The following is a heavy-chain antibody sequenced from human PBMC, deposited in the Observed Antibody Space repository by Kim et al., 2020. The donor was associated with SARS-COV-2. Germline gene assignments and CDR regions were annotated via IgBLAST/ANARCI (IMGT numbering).Heavy chain of an antibody. J-gene: IGHJ4*02. Sequence: GGSLRLSCADSGLNFSNYSMHWVRQAPGKGLEWVTLISYDGSQQYYADSVKGRFSISRDNSKNTLYLEMNSLRVEDTAMYFCAKSVDVKSSHLGYWGQGILVTVSS. CDR3: AKSVDVKSSHLGY. CDR1: GLNFSNYS. V-gene: IGHV3-30*18. D-gene: IGHD6-6*01. CDR2: ISYDGSQQ.